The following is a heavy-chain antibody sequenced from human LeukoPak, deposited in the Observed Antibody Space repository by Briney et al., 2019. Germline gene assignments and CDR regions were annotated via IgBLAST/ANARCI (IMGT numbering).Heavy chain of an antibody. Sequence: SETLSLTCTVSGGSISSSSYYWGWIRQPPGKGLEWIGSIYYSGSTYYNPSLKSRVTISVDTSKNQFSLKLSSVTAADTAVYYCARLDAFDIWGQGTMVTVSS. CDR3: ARLDAFDI. V-gene: IGHV4-39*01. CDR2: IYYSGST. J-gene: IGHJ3*02. CDR1: GGSISSSSYY.